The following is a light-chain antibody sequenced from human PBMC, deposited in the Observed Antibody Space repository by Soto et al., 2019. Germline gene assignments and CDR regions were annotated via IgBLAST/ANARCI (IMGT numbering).Light chain of an antibody. CDR3: QTWDTGIRV. V-gene: IGLV4-69*01. CDR1: SGHSNYA. J-gene: IGLJ3*02. Sequence: QSVLTQSPSASASLGASVKLTCTLSSGHSNYAIAWHQQQPDKGPRYLMRLNNDGSHINGDGIPDRFSGSISGAERYLTISSLQSEDEADYYCQTWDTGIRVFGGGTQLTVL. CDR2: LNNDGSH.